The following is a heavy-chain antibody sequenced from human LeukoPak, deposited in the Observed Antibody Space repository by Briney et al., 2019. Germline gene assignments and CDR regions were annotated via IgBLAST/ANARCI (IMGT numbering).Heavy chain of an antibody. CDR1: GYTFTDYY. CDR3: ARNKEGKSLDY. V-gene: IGHV1-2*02. J-gene: IGHJ4*02. CDR2: MNPNSGGT. Sequence: ASVKVSCKASGYTFTDYYIHWVRQAPGQELEWMAWMNPNSGGTSYAQKFQGRVTVTRDTSVSTAYMELSRLKFDDTAVYYCARNKEGKSLDYWGQGTLVTVSS.